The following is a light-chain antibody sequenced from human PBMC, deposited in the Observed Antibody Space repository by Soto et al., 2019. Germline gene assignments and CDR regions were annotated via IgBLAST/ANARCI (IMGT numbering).Light chain of an antibody. Sequence: EVVMTQSPATLPVSPGGRVTLSCRASQSVSSSYLAWYQQKPGQAPRLLIYGASSRATGIPDRFSGSGSGTDFTLTISRLEPEDFAVYYCQQYGSSPRTFGQGTKGGYQ. CDR2: GAS. CDR3: QQYGSSPRT. J-gene: IGKJ1*01. CDR1: QSVSSSY. V-gene: IGKV3-20*01.